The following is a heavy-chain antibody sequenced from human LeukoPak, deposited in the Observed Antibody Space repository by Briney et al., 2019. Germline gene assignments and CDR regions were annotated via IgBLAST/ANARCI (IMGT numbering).Heavy chain of an antibody. CDR3: ARGRYCSSTSCYFDY. V-gene: IGHV4-34*01. CDR2: INHSGST. Sequence: PSETLSLTCAVYGGSFSGYYWSWIRQPPGKGLEWIGEINHSGSTNYNPSLKSRVTISVDTSKNQFSLKLSSVTAADTAVYYCARGRYCSSTSCYFDYWGQGTLVTVSS. CDR1: GGSFSGYY. D-gene: IGHD2-2*01. J-gene: IGHJ4*02.